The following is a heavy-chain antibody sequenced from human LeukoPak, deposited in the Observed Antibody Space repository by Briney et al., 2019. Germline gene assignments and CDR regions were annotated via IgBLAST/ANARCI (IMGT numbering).Heavy chain of an antibody. CDR2: ISAYNGKT. Sequence: ASVKVSCSASGSTFTTYGISWVRQAPGQGLEWMGWISAYNGKTDYAQKLHGRVTMTTDTYTSTAYRELRRLRSDDTTVYYCTRDHYDYVLVSYPTLIDSGGQETLVTVPS. CDR3: TRDHYDYVLVSYPTLIDS. D-gene: IGHD3-16*02. J-gene: IGHJ4*02. V-gene: IGHV1-18*01. CDR1: GSTFTTYG.